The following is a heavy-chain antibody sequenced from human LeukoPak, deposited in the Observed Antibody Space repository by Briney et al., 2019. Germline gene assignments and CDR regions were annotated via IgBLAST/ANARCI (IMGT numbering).Heavy chain of an antibody. CDR2: IIPIFGTA. CDR1: GGTFSSYA. Sequence: SLKVSCKASGGTFSSYAISWVRQAPGQGLEWMGGIIPIFGTANYAQKLQGRVTITADESTSTPYMELISLRSEDTAVNYWASRYYSSTSCSAGYFDYWGQGTLVTVSS. D-gene: IGHD2-2*01. V-gene: IGHV1-69*01. CDR3: ASRYYSSTSCSAGYFDY. J-gene: IGHJ4*02.